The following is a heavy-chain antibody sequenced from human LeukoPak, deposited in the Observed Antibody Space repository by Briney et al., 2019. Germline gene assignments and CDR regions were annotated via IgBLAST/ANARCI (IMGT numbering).Heavy chain of an antibody. D-gene: IGHD3-22*01. CDR1: GYTFSRYG. V-gene: IGHV1-18*01. J-gene: IGHJ4*02. CDR2: ISAYSGNT. CDR3: ARTYYYDSSGYYYWHLDY. Sequence: ASVTVSCKASGYTFSRYGINWVRQAPGQGLEWEGWISAYSGNTDYAQNLQGRVTMTTDTSTNTAYMDLRNLTSDDTAVYYCARTYYYDSSGYYYWHLDYWGQGSLVTVSS.